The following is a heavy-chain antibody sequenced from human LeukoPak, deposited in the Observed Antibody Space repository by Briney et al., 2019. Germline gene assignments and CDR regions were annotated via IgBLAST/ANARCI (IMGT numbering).Heavy chain of an antibody. CDR1: GGSISSGGYY. V-gene: IGHV4-31*03. J-gene: IGHJ4*02. CDR3: ARGYYFDY. Sequence: PSETLSLTCTVSGGSISSGGYYWSWIRQHPGKGLEWIGYIFYSGSTYYNPSLKSRVTISVDTSNNHFSLKLSSVTAADTAVYYCARGYYFDYWGQGTLVTVSS. CDR2: IFYSGST.